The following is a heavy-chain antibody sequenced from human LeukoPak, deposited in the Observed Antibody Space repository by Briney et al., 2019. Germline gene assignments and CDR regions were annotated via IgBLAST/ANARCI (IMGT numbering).Heavy chain of an antibody. Sequence: SETLSLTCAVSGYSISSGYYWGWIRQPPGKGLEWIGSIYHSGSTCYTPSLKSRVTLSVDTSKNQFSLKLSSVTAADTAVYYYARGQVMVAATIQHNGFDPWGQGTLVTVSS. V-gene: IGHV4-38-2*01. CDR2: IYHSGST. CDR3: ARGQVMVAATIQHNGFDP. D-gene: IGHD2-15*01. J-gene: IGHJ5*02. CDR1: GYSISSGYY.